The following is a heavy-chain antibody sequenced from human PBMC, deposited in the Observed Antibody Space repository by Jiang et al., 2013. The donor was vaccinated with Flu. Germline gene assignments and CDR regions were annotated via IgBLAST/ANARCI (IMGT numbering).Heavy chain of an antibody. V-gene: IGHV3-30*18. CDR2: ISYDGSNK. Sequence: VQLVESGGGVVQPGRSLRLSCAASGFTFSSYGMHWVRQAPGKGLEWVAVISYDGSNKYYADSVKGRFTISRDNSKNTLYLQMNSLRAEDTAVYYCAKRSSGGVHYWGQGTLVTVSS. CDR3: AKRSSGGVHY. J-gene: IGHJ4*02. CDR1: GFTFSSYG. D-gene: IGHD6-19*01.